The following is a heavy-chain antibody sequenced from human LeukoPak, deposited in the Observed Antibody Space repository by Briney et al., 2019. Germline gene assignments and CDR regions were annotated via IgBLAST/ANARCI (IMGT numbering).Heavy chain of an antibody. J-gene: IGHJ4*02. CDR3: ATYYSDTSARD. CDR1: GHTFTAYY. CDR2: INPNSGGT. Sequence: ASVKVPCKASGHTFTAYYMFWVRQAPGQGLEWMGWINPNSGGTTYAPKFQGRVTMTRDTSISTGYMELSGLTSDDTAVYFCATYYSDTSARDWGQGTLVTVSS. D-gene: IGHD3-22*01. V-gene: IGHV1-2*02.